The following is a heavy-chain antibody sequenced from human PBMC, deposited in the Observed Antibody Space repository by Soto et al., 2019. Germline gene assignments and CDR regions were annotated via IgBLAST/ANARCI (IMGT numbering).Heavy chain of an antibody. D-gene: IGHD3-22*01. J-gene: IGHJ4*02. Sequence: PGGSLRLSCAASGFTLSSYGMHGVRQAPGKGLEWVAVISYDGSNKYYADSVKGRFTISRDNSKNTLYLQMNSLRAEDTAVYYCAKDFYDSSGEELHNFDYWGQGT. CDR1: GFTLSSYG. V-gene: IGHV3-30*18. CDR3: AKDFYDSSGEELHNFDY. CDR2: ISYDGSNK.